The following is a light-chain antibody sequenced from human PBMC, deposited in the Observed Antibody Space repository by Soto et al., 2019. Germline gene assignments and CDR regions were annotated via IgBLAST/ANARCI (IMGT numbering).Light chain of an antibody. J-gene: IGKJ1*01. Sequence: DIVMTQSPGSLAVSLGERATFNCKSSQSILDRSKNKYYLAWYQQKSGQPPKLLIYWASLREPGVPDRFTGSGSGTDFTLTISSLQAEDVAVYYCQQYFTSPWTFGQGTKVEI. CDR1: QSILDRSKNKYY. V-gene: IGKV4-1*01. CDR3: QQYFTSPWT. CDR2: WAS.